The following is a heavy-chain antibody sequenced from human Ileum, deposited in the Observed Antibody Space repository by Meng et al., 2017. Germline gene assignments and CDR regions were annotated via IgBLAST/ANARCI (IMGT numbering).Heavy chain of an antibody. CDR2: IYWDDDK. Sequence: QITLKESGPTRVKPTQTPTLPCTFSGFSLTTHGVGVCWVRQSPGKALEWVAFIYWDDDKRYSPSLRDRLTITNFTSENQVVLTVTNMDPLDTATYYCAKGHYGAPDEWGQGTLVTVSS. CDR3: AKGHYGAPDE. V-gene: IGHV2-5*02. CDR1: GFSLTTHGVG. D-gene: IGHD4-17*01. J-gene: IGHJ4*02.